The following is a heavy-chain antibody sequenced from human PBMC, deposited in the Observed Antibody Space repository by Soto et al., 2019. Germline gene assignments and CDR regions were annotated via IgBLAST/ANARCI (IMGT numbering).Heavy chain of an antibody. Sequence: GASVKVSCKAAGDTFTGYYINWVRQAPGQGLEWMGVINPHGGSTAYAQKFKGRVTLTRDTSASTVYMEVSSLTSEDTAMYYCARSSGGNFGIIIEGTNWFAPWGQGTLVTVSS. CDR2: INPHGGST. D-gene: IGHD1-26*01. CDR3: ARSSGGNFGIIIEGTNWFAP. CDR1: GDTFTGYY. J-gene: IGHJ5*02. V-gene: IGHV1-46*01.